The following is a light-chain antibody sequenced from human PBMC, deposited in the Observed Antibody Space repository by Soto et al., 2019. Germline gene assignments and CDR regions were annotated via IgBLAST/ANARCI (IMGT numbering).Light chain of an antibody. CDR1: SSNIGSNY. V-gene: IGLV1-47*01. J-gene: IGLJ3*02. CDR3: AAWDTSLSAWV. CDR2: RNN. Sequence: QSVLTQPPSASGTPGQRVTISCTGSSSNIGSNYEYWYQQLPGTAPKLLIYRNNQRPSGVPARLSGSKSGTSAALAISGLRSDEEADDYCAAWDTSLSAWVFGGGTKLTVL.